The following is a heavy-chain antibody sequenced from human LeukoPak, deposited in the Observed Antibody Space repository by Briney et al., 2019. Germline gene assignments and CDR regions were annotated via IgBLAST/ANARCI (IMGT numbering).Heavy chain of an antibody. D-gene: IGHD6-13*01. CDR3: ARDGRGIAAAGFYFDY. J-gene: IGHJ4*02. CDR1: GFTFSSYS. CDR2: ISSSSSYI. V-gene: IGHV3-21*01. Sequence: GSLRLSCAASGFTFSSYSMNWVRQAPGKGLEWVSSISSSSSYIYYADSAKGRFTISRDNAKNSLYLQMNSLRAEDTAVYYCARDGRGIAAAGFYFDYWGQGTLVTVSS.